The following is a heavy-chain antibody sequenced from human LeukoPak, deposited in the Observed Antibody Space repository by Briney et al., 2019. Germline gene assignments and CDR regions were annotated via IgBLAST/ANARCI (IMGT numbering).Heavy chain of an antibody. Sequence: GGSLRLSCAASGFTFSSYGMHRVRQAPGKGLEWVSYISSSSSTIYYADSVKGRFTISRDNAKNSLYLQMNSLTAEDTAVYYCAHSNSYYYYYMDVWGKGTTVTVSS. D-gene: IGHD4-11*01. V-gene: IGHV3-48*01. CDR1: GFTFSSYG. CDR2: ISSSSSTI. J-gene: IGHJ6*03. CDR3: AHSNSYYYYYMDV.